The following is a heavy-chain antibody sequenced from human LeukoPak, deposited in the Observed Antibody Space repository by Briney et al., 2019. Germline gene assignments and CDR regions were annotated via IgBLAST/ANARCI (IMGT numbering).Heavy chain of an antibody. CDR3: ATRRFGELTY. Sequence: GGSLRLSCAASGFTFSNYGMNWVRQAPGKGLEWVSILYHGGSTYYADSVKGRFSISRDTSKNTLYLQMNSLRVEDTAVYYCATRRFGELTYWGQGTLVTVSS. V-gene: IGHV3-66*01. J-gene: IGHJ4*02. D-gene: IGHD3-10*01. CDR2: LYHGGST. CDR1: GFTFSNYG.